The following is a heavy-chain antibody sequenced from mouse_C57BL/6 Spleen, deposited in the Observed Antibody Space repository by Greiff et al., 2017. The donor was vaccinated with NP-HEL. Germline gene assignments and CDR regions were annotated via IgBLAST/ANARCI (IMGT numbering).Heavy chain of an antibody. D-gene: IGHD1-1*01. CDR2: ISYSGST. V-gene: IGHV3-8*01. CDR1: GYSITSDY. J-gene: IGHJ2*01. Sequence: EVQLQESGPGLAKPSQSLSLTCSVTGYSITSDYWNWFRKFPGNKLEYMGYISYSGSTYYNPYLKSRISITRDTSKNQYYLQLNSVTTEDTATYYCAKRGDYYGSFDYWGQGTTLTVSS. CDR3: AKRGDYYGSFDY.